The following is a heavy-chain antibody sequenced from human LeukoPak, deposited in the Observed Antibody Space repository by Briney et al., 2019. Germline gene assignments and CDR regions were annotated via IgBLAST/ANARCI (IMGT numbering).Heavy chain of an antibody. D-gene: IGHD3-10*01. CDR1: GFTFTSYT. CDR3: ARDFYYGSGSSLDY. Sequence: PGGSLRLSCAASGFTFTSYTLNWVCQAPGKGLEWVSSISSSSNYVYYADSLKGRFTISRDNAKNSLYLQMNSLRTEDTAVYYCARDFYYGSGSSLDYWGQGTLVTVSS. V-gene: IGHV3-21*01. J-gene: IGHJ4*02. CDR2: ISSSSNYV.